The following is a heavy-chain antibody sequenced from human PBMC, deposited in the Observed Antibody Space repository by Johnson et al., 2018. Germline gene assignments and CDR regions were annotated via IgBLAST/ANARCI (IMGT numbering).Heavy chain of an antibody. CDR2: ISYDENNK. V-gene: IGHV3-30-3*01. CDR1: GFTFSGSA. D-gene: IGHD3-3*01. CDR3: AKGSGYYGGTGYMDV. Sequence: QVQLVQSGGGVVQPGRSLRLSCAASGFTFSGSAMHWVRQAPGKGLEWVAAISYDENNKYYSDSLRGRFTIARDNSKNMLFLQMNGLRAADTAVYYCAKGSGYYGGTGYMDVWGKGTTVTVSS. J-gene: IGHJ6*03.